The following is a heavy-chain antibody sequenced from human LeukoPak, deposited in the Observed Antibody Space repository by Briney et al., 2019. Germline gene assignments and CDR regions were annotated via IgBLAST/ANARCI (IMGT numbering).Heavy chain of an antibody. CDR3: ARESITMVRGVINDGMDV. J-gene: IGHJ6*04. D-gene: IGHD3-10*01. V-gene: IGHV4-31*03. CDR2: IYYSGST. Sequence: SQTLSLTCTVSGGSISSGGYYWSWIRQHPGKGLEWIGYIYYSGSTYYNPSLKSRVTISVDTSKNQFSLKLSSVTAADTAVYYCARESITMVRGVINDGMDVWGKGTTVTVSS. CDR1: GGSISSGGYY.